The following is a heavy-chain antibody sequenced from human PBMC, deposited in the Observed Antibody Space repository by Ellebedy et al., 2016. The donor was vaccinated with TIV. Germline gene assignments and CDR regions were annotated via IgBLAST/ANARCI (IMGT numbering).Heavy chain of an antibody. CDR3: ARPRGVPAADAFDI. CDR2: INPNSGGT. D-gene: IGHD2-2*01. CDR1: GYTFTGYY. J-gene: IGHJ3*02. V-gene: IGHV1-2*02. Sequence: ASVKVSXXASGYTFTGYYMHWVRQAPGQGLEWMGWINPNSGGTNYAQKFQGGVTMTRDTSISTAYMELSRLRSDDTAVYYCARPRGVPAADAFDIWGQGTMVTVSS.